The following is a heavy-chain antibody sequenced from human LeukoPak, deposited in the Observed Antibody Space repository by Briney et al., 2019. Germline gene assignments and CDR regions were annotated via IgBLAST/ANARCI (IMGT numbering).Heavy chain of an antibody. J-gene: IGHJ4*02. CDR2: ISSSSSYI. CDR3: ASGIAAAGRDY. V-gene: IGHV3-21*01. Sequence: GGSLRLSCAAAGFTLSSYSMNWVRQAPGKGLEWVSSISSSSSYIYYADSVKGRFTISRDNAKNSLYLQMNSLRAEDTAVYYCASGIAAAGRDYWGQGTLVTVSS. CDR1: GFTLSSYS. D-gene: IGHD6-13*01.